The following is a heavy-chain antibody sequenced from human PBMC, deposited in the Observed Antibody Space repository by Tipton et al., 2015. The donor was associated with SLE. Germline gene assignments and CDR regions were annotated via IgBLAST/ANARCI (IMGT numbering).Heavy chain of an antibody. CDR3: AKAKGMIVVVITPHFDY. CDR1: GFTFSSYG. D-gene: IGHD3-22*01. CDR2: IRYGGSNK. J-gene: IGHJ4*02. V-gene: IGHV3-30*02. Sequence: QVQLVQSGGGVVQPGGSLRLSCAASGFTFSSYGMHWVRQAPGKGLEWVAFIRYGGSNKYYADSVKGRFTISRDNSKNTLYLQMNSLRAEDTAVYYCAKAKGMIVVVITPHFDYWGQGTLVTVSS.